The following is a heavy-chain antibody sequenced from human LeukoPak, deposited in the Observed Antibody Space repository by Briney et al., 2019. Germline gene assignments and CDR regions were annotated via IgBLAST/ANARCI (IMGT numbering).Heavy chain of an antibody. D-gene: IGHD2-15*01. J-gene: IGHJ6*03. Sequence: PSETLSLTCTVSGDSISSTSYYWGWIRQPPGKGLEWIGSIYYSGSTHYNPSLKSRVTISVDTSKNQFSLKLSSVTAADTAVYYCARSVEGYCRGGSCYYYSYYMDVWGKGTTVTVSS. V-gene: IGHV4-39*07. CDR3: ARSVEGYCRGGSCYYYSYYMDV. CDR2: IYYSGST. CDR1: GDSISSTSYY.